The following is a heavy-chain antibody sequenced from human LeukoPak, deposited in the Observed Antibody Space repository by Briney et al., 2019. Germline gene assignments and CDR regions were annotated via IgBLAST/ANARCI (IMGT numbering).Heavy chain of an antibody. V-gene: IGHV4-59*01. J-gene: IGHJ5*02. CDR1: GGSISTYY. D-gene: IGHD1-26*01. CDR2: IFYSGST. CDR3: ARKLRLGGNWFDP. Sequence: PSETLSLTCAVSGGSISTYYWSWIRQPPGKGLEWIGYIFYSGSTNYNPSLKSRVTISVDTSKNQFSLKLSSVTAADTAVYYCARKLRLGGNWFDPWGQGTLVTVSS.